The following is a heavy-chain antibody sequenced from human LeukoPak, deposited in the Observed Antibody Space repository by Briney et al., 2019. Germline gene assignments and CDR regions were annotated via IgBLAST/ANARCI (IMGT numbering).Heavy chain of an antibody. Sequence: GGSLRLSCAASGFTFSGSAMHWVRQASGKGLEWVGCIRSKADSYATAYAASVKGRFTISRDDSKNTAYLQMNSLKTEDTAVYYCTRRDYYDSSGYYYEWNFYGMDVWGQGTTVTVSS. CDR2: IRSKADSYAT. V-gene: IGHV3-73*01. D-gene: IGHD3-22*01. CDR3: TRRDYYDSSGYYYEWNFYGMDV. J-gene: IGHJ6*02. CDR1: GFTFSGSA.